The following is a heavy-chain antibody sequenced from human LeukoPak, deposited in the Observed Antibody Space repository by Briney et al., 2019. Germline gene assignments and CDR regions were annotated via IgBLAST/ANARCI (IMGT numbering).Heavy chain of an antibody. CDR1: GGSISSGTYS. J-gene: IGHJ6*02. V-gene: IGHV4-30-2*01. CDR2: IYPSGST. D-gene: IGHD1-26*01. Sequence: SETLSLTCAVSGGSISSGTYSWSSIRQPPGKGLEWIGYIYPSGSTYHNPSIASRVTISINRSKNQFSLRLSSVTAADTAVYYCAKRPENSGYGMDVWGQGTPVTVSS. CDR3: AKRPENSGYGMDV.